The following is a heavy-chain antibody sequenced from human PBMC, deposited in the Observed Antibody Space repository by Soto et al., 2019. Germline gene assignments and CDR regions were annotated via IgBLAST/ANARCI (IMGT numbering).Heavy chain of an antibody. CDR3: AIFEYYDSSGPY. CDR1: GGSISSYY. V-gene: IGHV4-4*07. J-gene: IGHJ4*02. Sequence: PLKTLSLTCTVSGGSISSYYLTWIRQPAGKGLEWIGRIYTSGSTNYNTSLKSRVTMSVDTSKNQFSLKLSSGIAADTAVYYCAIFEYYDSSGPYWGQGTLVTVSS. CDR2: IYTSGST. D-gene: IGHD3-22*01.